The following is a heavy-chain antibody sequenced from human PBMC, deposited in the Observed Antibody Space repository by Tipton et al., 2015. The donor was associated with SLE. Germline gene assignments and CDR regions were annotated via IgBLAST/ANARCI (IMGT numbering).Heavy chain of an antibody. D-gene: IGHD6-6*01. CDR3: ARERETLAALDY. J-gene: IGHJ4*02. V-gene: IGHV3-7*01. CDR2: IKQDGSEK. Sequence: SLRLSCAASGFTFSSYWMSWVRQAPGKGLEWVANIKQDGSEKYYVDSVKGRFTISRDNAKNSLYLQMNSLRAEDTAAYYCARERETLAALDYWGQGTLVTVSS. CDR1: GFTFSSYW.